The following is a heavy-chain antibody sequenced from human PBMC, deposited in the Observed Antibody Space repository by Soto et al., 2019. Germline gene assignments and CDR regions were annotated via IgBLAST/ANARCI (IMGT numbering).Heavy chain of an antibody. CDR2: INTAKGNT. Sequence: QVQLVQSGAEVKKPGASVRVSCKASGYTFTSYAIHWVRQAPGQRLEWMGWINTAKGNTGYSQKLQGRVTITRDTSASIVYMELSSLRSEDTAVYYCARGSSWAHLDYWGQGTLVTVSS. D-gene: IGHD6-13*01. V-gene: IGHV1-3*04. CDR3: ARGSSWAHLDY. CDR1: GYTFTSYA. J-gene: IGHJ4*02.